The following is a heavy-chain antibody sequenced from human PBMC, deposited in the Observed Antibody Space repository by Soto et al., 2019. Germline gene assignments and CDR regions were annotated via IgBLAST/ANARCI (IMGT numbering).Heavy chain of an antibody. CDR3: ARGYLEWLLYPRQFDH. CDR1: GYTLTSYA. Sequence: GASVKVSCKASGYTLTSYAIYWVRQAPGQRLEWMGWINAGNGNTRYSEKFQARVTITRDKSASTAYMELSSLKSEDTAVYYCARGYLEWLLYPRQFDHWGQGTLVTVSS. J-gene: IGHJ4*02. D-gene: IGHD3-3*01. V-gene: IGHV1-3*01. CDR2: INAGNGNT.